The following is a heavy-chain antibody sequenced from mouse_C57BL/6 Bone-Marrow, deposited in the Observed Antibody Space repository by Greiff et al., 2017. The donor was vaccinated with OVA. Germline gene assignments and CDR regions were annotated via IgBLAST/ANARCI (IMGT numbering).Heavy chain of an antibody. Sequence: EVKLQESGPGMVKPSQSLSLTCTVTGYSITSGYDWHWIRHFPGNKLEWMGYISYSGSTNYNPSLKSRISITHDTSKNHFFLKLNSVTTEDTATYYCARGDGSSYFYYAMDYWGQGTSVTVSS. J-gene: IGHJ4*01. D-gene: IGHD1-1*01. CDR3: ARGDGSSYFYYAMDY. CDR2: ISYSGST. CDR1: GYSITSGYD. V-gene: IGHV3-1*01.